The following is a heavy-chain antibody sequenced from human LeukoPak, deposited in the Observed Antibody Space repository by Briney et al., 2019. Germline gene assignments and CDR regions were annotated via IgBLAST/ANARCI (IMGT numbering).Heavy chain of an antibody. Sequence: PGGSLRLSCAPSILTFNIHSTNWVRQAPGKGLEWVSSISTSSSYIYYADSVKGRFTISRDNAKNSLYLQINSLMAADTAVYYWASWTGYTNGCYDYWGQGTLVTVSS. CDR3: ASWTGYTNGCYDY. CDR1: ILTFNIHS. J-gene: IGHJ4*02. D-gene: IGHD6-19*01. V-gene: IGHV3-21*01. CDR2: ISTSSSYI.